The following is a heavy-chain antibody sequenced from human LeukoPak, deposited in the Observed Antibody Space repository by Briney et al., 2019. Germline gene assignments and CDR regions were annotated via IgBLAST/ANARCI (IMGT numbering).Heavy chain of an antibody. Sequence: ASVKVSCKASGYTFTGYYMHWVRQAPGQGLEWMGWINPNSGGTNYAQKFQGRVTMTRDTSISTAYMELSRLRSDDTAVYYCARDANGDYEIDYWGQGTLVTVSS. D-gene: IGHD4-17*01. CDR1: GYTFTGYY. V-gene: IGHV1-2*02. J-gene: IGHJ4*02. CDR2: INPNSGGT. CDR3: ARDANGDYEIDY.